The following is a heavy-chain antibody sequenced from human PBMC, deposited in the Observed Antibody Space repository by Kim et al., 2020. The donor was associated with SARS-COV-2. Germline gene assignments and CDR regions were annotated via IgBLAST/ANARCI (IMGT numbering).Heavy chain of an antibody. J-gene: IGHJ4*02. CDR3: AKFPLGYTSHYFDY. Sequence: AASVKGRFTSSKDNSKNTLYLQMNSLRAEDTAVYYCAKFPLGYTSHYFDYWGQGTLVTVSS. D-gene: IGHD6-13*01. V-gene: IGHV3-23*01.